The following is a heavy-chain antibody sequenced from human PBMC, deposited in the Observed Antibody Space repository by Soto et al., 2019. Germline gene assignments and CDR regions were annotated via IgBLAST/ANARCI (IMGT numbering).Heavy chain of an antibody. CDR1: GYTFTSYD. Sequence: ASVKVSCKASGYTFTSYDINWVRQATGQGLEWMGWMNPNSGNTGYAQKFQGRVTMTRNTSISTAYMEPSSLRSEDTAVYYCAREETSKYNWFDPWGQGTLVTVSS. V-gene: IGHV1-8*01. CDR2: MNPNSGNT. CDR3: AREETSKYNWFDP. J-gene: IGHJ5*02.